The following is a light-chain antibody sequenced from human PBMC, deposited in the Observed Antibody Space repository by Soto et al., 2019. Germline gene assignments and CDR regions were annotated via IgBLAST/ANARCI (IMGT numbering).Light chain of an antibody. V-gene: IGLV2-14*01. J-gene: IGLJ3*02. CDR2: EVS. Sequence: QSALTQSASVSGSPGQSITISCIGTSSDVGGYDYVSWYRQYPGKAPKVMIYEVSNRPSGVSSRFSGSKSGNTASLTISGLQAEDEADYYCLSYTSSNTWVFGGGTKLTVL. CDR3: LSYTSSNTWV. CDR1: SSDVGGYDY.